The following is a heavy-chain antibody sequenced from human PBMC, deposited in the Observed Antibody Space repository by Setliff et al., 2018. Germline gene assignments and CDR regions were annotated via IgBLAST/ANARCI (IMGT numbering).Heavy chain of an antibody. CDR3: AKDPNGDFFGAFDT. V-gene: IGHV3-7*03. D-gene: IGHD4-17*01. Sequence: PGGSLRLSCAASGFTFGSFWMSWVRQAPGKGLEWVANINQAGSAKYYIDSVRGRFTISRDNAKNTLYLQMNGLRAEDSALYYCAKDPNGDFFGAFDTWGQGALVTVSS. CDR1: GFTFGSFW. J-gene: IGHJ5*02. CDR2: INQAGSAK.